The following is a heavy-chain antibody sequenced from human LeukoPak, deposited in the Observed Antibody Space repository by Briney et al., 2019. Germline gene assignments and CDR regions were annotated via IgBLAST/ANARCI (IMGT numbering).Heavy chain of an antibody. Sequence: GGSLRLSCVVSGFTLSSYAMSWVRQAPGKGLEWVGRIRSKANSYATAYAASVKGRFTISRDDSKNTAYLQMNSLKIEDTAVYYCTRPYSSGYYWGQGTLVTVSS. V-gene: IGHV3-73*01. CDR1: GFTLSSYA. CDR2: IRSKANSYAT. CDR3: TRPYSSGYY. J-gene: IGHJ4*02. D-gene: IGHD6-19*01.